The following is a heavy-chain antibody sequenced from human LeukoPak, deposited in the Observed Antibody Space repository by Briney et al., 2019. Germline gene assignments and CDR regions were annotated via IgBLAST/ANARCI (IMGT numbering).Heavy chain of an antibody. CDR1: GFTFTNYA. V-gene: IGHV3-23*01. Sequence: GTSLRLSCVASGFTFTNYAMSWVRQAPGKGLEWVSAITGSDGSSYYADSVKGRFTISRDNSKNTLYLQVNSLRAEDTAVYYCAKCGDYDILTGYYVPDYWGQGTLVTVSS. J-gene: IGHJ4*02. CDR2: ITGSDGSS. D-gene: IGHD3-9*01. CDR3: AKCGDYDILTGYYVPDY.